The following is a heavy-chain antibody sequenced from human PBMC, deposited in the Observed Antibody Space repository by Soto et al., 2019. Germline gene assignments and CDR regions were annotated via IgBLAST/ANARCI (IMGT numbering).Heavy chain of an antibody. V-gene: IGHV3-9*01. CDR3: XXXXXXXXSQGWFDP. CDR2: ISWNSGNI. CDR1: GFSFDGYA. J-gene: IGHJ5*02. Sequence: EVQLVESGGGLVQPGRSLRLSCAASGFSFDGYAMNWVRXXPGKGLEWVSGISWNSGNIDYADSVKGRFTISRDNAKNSXXXXXXXXXXXXTXXXXXXXXXXXXXSQGWFDPWGQGTMVTVSS.